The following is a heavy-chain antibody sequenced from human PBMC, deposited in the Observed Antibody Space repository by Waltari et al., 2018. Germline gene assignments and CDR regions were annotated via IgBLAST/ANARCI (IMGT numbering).Heavy chain of an antibody. D-gene: IGHD3-10*01. CDR1: GGSISSYY. CDR3: ARVKGSGRTRGRYYYMDV. CDR2: IYYIGST. J-gene: IGHJ6*03. V-gene: IGHV4-59*08. Sequence: QVQLQESGPGLVKPSETLSLPCTVSGGSISSYYWSWIRQPPGKGLEWIGNIYYIGSTNYNPSLKSRVTISVDTSKNQFSLKLSSVTAADTAVYYCARVKGSGRTRGRYYYMDVWGKGTTVTISS.